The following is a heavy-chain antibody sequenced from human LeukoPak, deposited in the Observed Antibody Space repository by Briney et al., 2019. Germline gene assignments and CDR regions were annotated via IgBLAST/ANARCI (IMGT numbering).Heavy chain of an antibody. J-gene: IGHJ4*02. CDR3: ATTTAQQLVTYYFDY. V-gene: IGHV1-46*01. CDR1: GYTFTSYY. D-gene: IGHD6-13*01. CDR2: INPSGGST. Sequence: ASVKVSCKASGYTFTSYYMHWVRQAPGQGLEWMGIINPSGGSTSYAQKFQGRVTMTRDTSTSTVYMVLSSLRTEDTAVYYCATTTAQQLVTYYFDYWGQGTLVTVSS.